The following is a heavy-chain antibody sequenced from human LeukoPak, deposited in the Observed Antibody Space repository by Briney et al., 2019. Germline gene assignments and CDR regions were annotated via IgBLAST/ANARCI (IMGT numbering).Heavy chain of an antibody. Sequence: ASVKVSCKASGYTFTSYGISWVRQAPGQGLEWMGWISAYNGNTNYAQKLQGRVTMTTDTSTSTAYMELRSLRSDDTAVYYCARHLYGSGSYYNDLYDYWGQGTLVTVSS. D-gene: IGHD3-10*01. J-gene: IGHJ4*02. CDR3: ARHLYGSGSYYNDLYDY. V-gene: IGHV1-18*01. CDR1: GYTFTSYG. CDR2: ISAYNGNT.